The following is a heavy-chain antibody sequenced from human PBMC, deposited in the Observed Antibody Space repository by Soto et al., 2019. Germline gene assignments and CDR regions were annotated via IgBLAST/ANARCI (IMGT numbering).Heavy chain of an antibody. J-gene: IGHJ4*02. Sequence: QVHLVQSGAEVKKPGASVKVSFKASGYTFTSYGITWVRQAPGQGLEWMGWISAHNGNTDYAQKLQGRVIVTRDTSTSTAYMELRSLISDDTAVYYCARGRYGEYWGQGALVTVSS. CDR3: ARGRYGEY. CDR2: ISAHNGNT. V-gene: IGHV1-18*01. D-gene: IGHD3-10*01. CDR1: GYTFTSYG.